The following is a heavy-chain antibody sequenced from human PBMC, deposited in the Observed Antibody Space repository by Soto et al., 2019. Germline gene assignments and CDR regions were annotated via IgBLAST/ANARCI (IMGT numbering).Heavy chain of an antibody. Sequence: QVRLVQSGDEVKKPGASVKVSCQASGYTFNDYAVSWVRQAPGQGLEWMGWIGPSTGDTDQARNFQDRITMTLDTSTNTAYMELRSLRSDDTAVYYCVRCYCSLGSCYACWHFDLWGRGTLVTVSS. J-gene: IGHJ2*01. V-gene: IGHV1-18*01. CDR2: IGPSTGDT. CDR1: GYTFNDYA. D-gene: IGHD2-15*01. CDR3: VRCYCSLGSCYACWHFDL.